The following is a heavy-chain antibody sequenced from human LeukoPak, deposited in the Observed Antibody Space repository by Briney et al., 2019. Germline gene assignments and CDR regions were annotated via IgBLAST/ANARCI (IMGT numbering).Heavy chain of an antibody. V-gene: IGHV4-59*01. CDR3: ARVDGGSYQDFDY. Sequence: SETLSLTCTVSGGSISKYYWSWIRQPPGKGLEWIGYIYYSGSTNYNPSLKSRVTISVDTSKNQFSLKLSSVTAADTAVYYCARVDGGSYQDFDYWGQGTLVTVSS. CDR2: IYYSGST. CDR1: GGSISKYY. D-gene: IGHD1-26*01. J-gene: IGHJ4*02.